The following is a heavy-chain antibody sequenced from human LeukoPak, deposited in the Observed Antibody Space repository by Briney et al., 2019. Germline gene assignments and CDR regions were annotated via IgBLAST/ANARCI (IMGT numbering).Heavy chain of an antibody. CDR1: GFTFSSYA. V-gene: IGHV3-64*01. CDR2: ISSNGGST. Sequence: GSLRLSCAAPGFTFSSYAMHWVRQAPGKGLEYVSAISSNGGSTYYANSVKGRFTISRDNSKNTLYLQMGSLRAEDMAVYYCARAIPLDYWGQGTLVTVSS. CDR3: ARAIPLDY. J-gene: IGHJ4*02.